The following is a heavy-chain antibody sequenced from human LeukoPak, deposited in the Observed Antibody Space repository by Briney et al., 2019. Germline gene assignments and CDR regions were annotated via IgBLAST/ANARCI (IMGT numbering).Heavy chain of an antibody. CDR1: GFTFISYS. CDR2: IKQDGSEK. CDR3: ARGHATVRGVLYYYYMDV. V-gene: IGHV3-7*01. Sequence: GGSLRLSCAASGFTFISYSVHWVRQAPGKGLEWVANIKQDGSEKYYVDSVKGRFTISRDNAKNSPYLQMNSLRAEDTAVYYCARGHATVRGVLYYYYMDVWGKGTTVTISS. D-gene: IGHD3-10*01. J-gene: IGHJ6*03.